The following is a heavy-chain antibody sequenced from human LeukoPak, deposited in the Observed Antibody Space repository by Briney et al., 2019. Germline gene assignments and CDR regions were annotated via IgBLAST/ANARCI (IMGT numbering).Heavy chain of an antibody. V-gene: IGHV1-69*13. D-gene: IGHD2-2*01. CDR1: GYTFTSYG. J-gene: IGHJ4*02. CDR2: IIPIFGTA. CDR3: ASPTQYCSSTSCPFDY. Sequence: SVKVSCKASGYTFTSYGISWVRQAPGQGLEWMGGIIPIFGTANYAQKFQGRVTITADESTSTAYMELSSLGSEDTAVYYCASPTQYCSSTSCPFDYWGQGTLVTVSS.